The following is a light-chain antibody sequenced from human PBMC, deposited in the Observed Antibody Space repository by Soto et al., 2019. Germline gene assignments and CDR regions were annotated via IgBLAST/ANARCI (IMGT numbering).Light chain of an antibody. J-gene: IGLJ2*01. CDR1: SSDVGGYNY. Sequence: QSALTQPASVSGSPGQSITISCTGTSSDVGGYNYVSWYQQHPDKAPKLMIYDVSNRPSGVSNRFSGSKSGNTASLTISGLQAEDEANYYCSSYTSISTVVFGGGTKLTVL. V-gene: IGLV2-14*01. CDR3: SSYTSISTVV. CDR2: DVS.